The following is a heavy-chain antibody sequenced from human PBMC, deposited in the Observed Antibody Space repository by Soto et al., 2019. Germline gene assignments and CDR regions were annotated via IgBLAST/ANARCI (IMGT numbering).Heavy chain of an antibody. CDR1: GFTVSSYA. CDR3: AKALRFTFTTGYDMDV. V-gene: IGHV3-23*01. Sequence: EVQLLESGGGLVQPGGSLRLSCAASGFTVSSYAMSWVRQAPGKGLEWVSVISGSGSGYSADSVKGRFTISRDSSKNTVYLQMNSLRAEDTAVYYCAKALRFTFTTGYDMDVWGRGTTVTVSS. D-gene: IGHD3-16*01. CDR2: ISGSGSG. J-gene: IGHJ6*03.